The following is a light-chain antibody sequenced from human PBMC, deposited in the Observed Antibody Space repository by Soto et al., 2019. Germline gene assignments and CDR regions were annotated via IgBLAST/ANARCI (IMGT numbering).Light chain of an antibody. Sequence: EIVLTQSPGTLSLSPGETATLSCRASQTVISDYLAWFQQRPGQAPRLLIFATSRRATDIPDRFSGSGSGTDFTLAIRRLEPEDFAVYYCHQFGYSPRTFGQGTKVE. J-gene: IGKJ1*01. CDR2: ATS. CDR1: QTVISDY. V-gene: IGKV3-20*01. CDR3: HQFGYSPRT.